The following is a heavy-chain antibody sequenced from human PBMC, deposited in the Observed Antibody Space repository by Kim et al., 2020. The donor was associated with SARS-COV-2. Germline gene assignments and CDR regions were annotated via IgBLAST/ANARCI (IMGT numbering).Heavy chain of an antibody. D-gene: IGHD6-19*01. CDR2: VSFRGDTS. CDR3: AKGATTYSTGWYYFDY. J-gene: IGHJ4*02. V-gene: IGHV3-23*01. Sequence: GGSLRLSCAASGFTFNSYGMIWVRQAPAKGLEWVSFVSFRGDTSLYADAVKGRLTISSDNYRNTVFLQMNSLRAEDTAIYYCAKGATTYSTGWYYFDYWGQGTLVTVSS. CDR1: GFTFNSYG.